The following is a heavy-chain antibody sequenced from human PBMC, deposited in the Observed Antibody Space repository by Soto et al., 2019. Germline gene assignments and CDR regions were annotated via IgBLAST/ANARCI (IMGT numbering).Heavy chain of an antibody. Sequence: EVQLVESGGGLVQPGRSLRLSCAASGFTFDGYAMHWVRQFPGKGLEWVSGINWNSRDIAYAGSVKGRFTMSRDNAKNSLDLKMNSLRTEDTALYYCAKDRGMGTNYFYHGLDVWGQGTTVTVSS. CDR3: AKDRGMGTNYFYHGLDV. J-gene: IGHJ6*02. V-gene: IGHV3-9*01. CDR2: INWNSRDI. CDR1: GFTFDGYA. D-gene: IGHD3-16*01.